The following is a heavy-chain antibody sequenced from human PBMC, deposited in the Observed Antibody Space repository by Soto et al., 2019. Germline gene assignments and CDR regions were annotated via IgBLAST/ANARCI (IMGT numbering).Heavy chain of an antibody. J-gene: IGHJ5*02. CDR3: ASTPGIASAGTSRDRFAP. CDR1: GYTFTGYY. Sequence: ASVKVSCKASGYTFTGYYMHWVRQAPGQGLEWMGWINPNTGGTIYAQKFQGRVTMTRNTSISTAYMELSSLRSEDTAVYYCASTPGIASAGTSRDRFAPWAQGTLVTVSS. D-gene: IGHD6-13*01. V-gene: IGHV1-2*02. CDR2: INPNTGGT.